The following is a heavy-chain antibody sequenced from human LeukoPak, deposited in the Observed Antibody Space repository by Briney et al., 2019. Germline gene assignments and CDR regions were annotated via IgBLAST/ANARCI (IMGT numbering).Heavy chain of an antibody. J-gene: IGHJ4*02. CDR2: INRNSGGT. CDR1: GYTFTGYY. V-gene: IGHV1-2*02. D-gene: IGHD5-18*01. Sequence: ASVKVSCKASGYTFTGYYMHWVRQAPGQGLEWMGWINRNSGGTNYAQKFQGRVTMARDTSTSTVYMELSSLRSADTALYYCAREIGPIQLHLWGSAFDYWGQGSLVTVSS. CDR3: AREIGPIQLHLWGSAFDY.